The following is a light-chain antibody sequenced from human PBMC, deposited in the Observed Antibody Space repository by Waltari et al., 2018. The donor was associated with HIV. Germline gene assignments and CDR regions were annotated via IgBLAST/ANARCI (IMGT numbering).Light chain of an antibody. V-gene: IGLV2-11*01. J-gene: IGLJ1*01. CDR2: EVF. CDR3: CSYAGTYTYV. Sequence: QSALTQPRSVSGSPGQSVTISCTGTASDIGYFDYVSWYQQYPGKPPKVIIYEVFQRPSWVPYRFTASKSGITASLTISGLQDEDEADYYCCSYAGTYTYVFGSGTTVTVL. CDR1: ASDIGYFDY.